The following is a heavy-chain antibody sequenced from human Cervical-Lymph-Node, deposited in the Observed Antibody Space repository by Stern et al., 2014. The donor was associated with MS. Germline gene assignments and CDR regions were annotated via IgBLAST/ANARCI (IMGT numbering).Heavy chain of an antibody. Sequence: VQLVESGAEVKKPGASVKVSCKASGYTFPSYGISWVRQAPGQGLEWMGRISAHNGNTNYAQNLRVRVTMTTDTSTSTAYMELRSLRSDDTAVYYCARLKVSTDNWNPIHLYYFDYWGQGTLVTVSS. CDR2: ISAHNGNT. D-gene: IGHD1-20*01. V-gene: IGHV1-18*01. CDR3: ARLKVSTDNWNPIHLYYFDY. J-gene: IGHJ4*02. CDR1: GYTFPSYG.